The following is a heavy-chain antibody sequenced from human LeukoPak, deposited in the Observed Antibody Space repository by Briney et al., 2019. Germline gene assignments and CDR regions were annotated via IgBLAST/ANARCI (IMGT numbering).Heavy chain of an antibody. J-gene: IGHJ4*02. V-gene: IGHV5-51*01. D-gene: IGHD4-17*01. Sequence: GESLKISCKGSGYTFSSSWIGWVRQMPGKGLEGMGIIYPGYSDTRYSPSFQVKVTISADKSITTPYLHWSSLKAMDTGIYYCARQYGRPFDYWGQGTLVTVSS. CDR3: ARQYGRPFDY. CDR2: IYPGYSDT. CDR1: GYTFSSSW.